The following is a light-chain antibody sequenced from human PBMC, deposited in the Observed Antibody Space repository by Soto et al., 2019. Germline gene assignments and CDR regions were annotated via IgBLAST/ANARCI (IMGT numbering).Light chain of an antibody. Sequence: DIVMTQSPDSLAVSLGERATINCKSSQSVLYSSNNKNYLAWYQQKPGQPPKLLLYWASTRESGVPDRFSGRGSGTDFTLTITRLQPEDVAVYYCQQYYRTPWTFGQGTKVEIK. CDR1: QSVLYSSNNKNY. J-gene: IGKJ1*01. CDR3: QQYYRTPWT. CDR2: WAS. V-gene: IGKV4-1*01.